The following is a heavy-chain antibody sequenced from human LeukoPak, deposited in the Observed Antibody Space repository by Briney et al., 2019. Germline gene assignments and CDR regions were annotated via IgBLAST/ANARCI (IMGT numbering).Heavy chain of an antibody. Sequence: ASVKVSCKASGYTFTGYYMHWVRQAPGQGLEWMGWINPNSGGTNYAQKFQGRVTTTRDTSISTAYMELSRLRSDDTAVYYCARVSTHIVVVPAAIPVGAFDIWGQGTMVTVSS. CDR1: GYTFTGYY. J-gene: IGHJ3*02. CDR2: INPNSGGT. CDR3: ARVSTHIVVVPAAIPVGAFDI. V-gene: IGHV1-2*02. D-gene: IGHD2-2*02.